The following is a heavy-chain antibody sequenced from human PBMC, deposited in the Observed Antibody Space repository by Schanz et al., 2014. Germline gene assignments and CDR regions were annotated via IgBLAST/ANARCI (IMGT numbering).Heavy chain of an antibody. CDR3: ARDGEAAAGCDY. D-gene: IGHD6-13*01. V-gene: IGHV1-46*03. CDR2: INPSGGST. Sequence: QVQLVQSGAEVKKPGASVKVSRKASGYTFTSYYMHWVRQAPGQGLEWMGIINPSGGSTSYAQKCQGRVTMARDTSTSTVYMELSSLRSEDTAVYYCARDGEAAAGCDYCGQGTLVTVSS. J-gene: IGHJ4*02. CDR1: GYTFTSYY.